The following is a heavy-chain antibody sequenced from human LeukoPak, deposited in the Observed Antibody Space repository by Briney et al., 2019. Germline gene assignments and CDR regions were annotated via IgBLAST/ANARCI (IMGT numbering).Heavy chain of an antibody. J-gene: IGHJ4*02. D-gene: IGHD3-22*01. CDR1: GASVIHSNG. CDR3: ATYYDSSGYKLDY. Sequence: GTLSPTRAVSGASVIHSNGGSWVRQAPGKGVEGFGEVLPSEGINYNPSLKSRVTISLDKYKNQFSLELNCVTAADTAIYYCATYYDSSGYKLDYWGQGTLVTVSS. V-gene: IGHV4-4*02. CDR2: VLPSEGI.